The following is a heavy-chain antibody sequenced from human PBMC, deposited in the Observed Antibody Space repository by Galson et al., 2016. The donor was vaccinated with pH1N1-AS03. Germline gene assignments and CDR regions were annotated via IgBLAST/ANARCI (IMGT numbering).Heavy chain of an antibody. V-gene: IGHV3-7*03. CDR1: DVSLRAYW. CDR3: AKDRGGTPLFLGIWHYYGMDV. CDR2: TNPDGSQK. Sequence: SLRLSCAASDVSLRAYWMSWVRQSPGKGLEWVASTNPDGSQKDYLDSVKGRFTISKDNAKNSLYLQMNSLRAEDTALYYCAKDRGGTPLFLGIWHYYGMDVWGQGTTVTVSS. J-gene: IGHJ6*02. D-gene: IGHD3-22*01.